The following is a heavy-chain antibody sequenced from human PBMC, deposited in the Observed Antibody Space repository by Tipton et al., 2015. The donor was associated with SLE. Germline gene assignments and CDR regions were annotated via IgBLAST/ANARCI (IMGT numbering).Heavy chain of an antibody. V-gene: IGHV4-61*09. CDR2: IYTSGST. Sequence: TLSLTCTVSGGSISSGSYYWSWIRQPAGKGLEWIGYIYTSGSTNYNPSLKSRVTMSVDTSKNQFSLKLTSVTAADTAVYYCARGLEEEYDYVWGSDYWGQGTLVTVSS. J-gene: IGHJ4*02. CDR3: ARGLEEEYDYVWGSDY. D-gene: IGHD3-16*01. CDR1: GGSISSGSYY.